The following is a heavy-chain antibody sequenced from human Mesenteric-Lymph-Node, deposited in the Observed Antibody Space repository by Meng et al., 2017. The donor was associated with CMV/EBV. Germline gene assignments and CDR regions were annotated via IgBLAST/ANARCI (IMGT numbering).Heavy chain of an antibody. V-gene: IGHV3-23*01. CDR3: AVGTASGGSYYYYYYGMDV. D-gene: IGHD1-1*01. CDR2: ITGSGSNI. CDR1: TFSRHA. J-gene: IGHJ6*02. Sequence: TFSRHALTWVRQAPGKGLEWVSYITGSGSNIHYADSVKGRFTISRDNSKNTLYLQMNSLRAEDTAVYYCAVGTASGGSYYYYYYGMDVWGQGTLVTVSS.